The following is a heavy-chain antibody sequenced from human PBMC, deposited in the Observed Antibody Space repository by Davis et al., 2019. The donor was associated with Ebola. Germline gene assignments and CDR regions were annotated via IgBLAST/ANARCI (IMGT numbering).Heavy chain of an antibody. CDR1: GFTFSSYE. V-gene: IGHV3-48*03. CDR3: ARVQQQLVRYYYGMDV. J-gene: IGHJ6*02. Sequence: PGGSLRLSCAASGFTFSSYEMNWVRQAPGKGLEWVSYISSSDSTIYYADSVKGRFTISRDNAKNSLYLQMNSLRAEDTAVYYCARVQQQLVRYYYGMDVWGQGTTVTVSS. D-gene: IGHD6-13*01. CDR2: ISSSDSTI.